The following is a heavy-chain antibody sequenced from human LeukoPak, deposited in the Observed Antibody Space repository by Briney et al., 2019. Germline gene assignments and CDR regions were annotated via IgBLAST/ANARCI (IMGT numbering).Heavy chain of an antibody. D-gene: IGHD2-21*01. V-gene: IGHV4-34*01. CDR3: ARLVRRLPPYYFDY. CDR2: INHSGST. CDR1: GGSFSGYY. Sequence: KASETLSLTCAVYGGSFSGYYWSWIRQPPGKGLEWIGEINHSGSTNYNPSLKSRVTISVDTSKNQFSLKLSSVTAADTAVYYCARLVRRLPPYYFDYWGQGTLVTVSS. J-gene: IGHJ4*02.